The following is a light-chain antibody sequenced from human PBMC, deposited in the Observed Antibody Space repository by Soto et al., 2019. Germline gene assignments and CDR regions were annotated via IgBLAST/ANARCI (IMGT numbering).Light chain of an antibody. CDR3: QEHNSYSRT. CDR2: KAS. CDR1: QDIVRW. J-gene: IGKJ1*01. V-gene: IGKV1-5*03. Sequence: ETQMTQSPSTLYASVGDIVIITCRASQDIVRWLAWYQQKPGKAPKLLIYKASTLESGVPLRFSGSGSGTEFTLTISSLQPDDFATYYCQEHNSYSRTFGQGTRVEAK.